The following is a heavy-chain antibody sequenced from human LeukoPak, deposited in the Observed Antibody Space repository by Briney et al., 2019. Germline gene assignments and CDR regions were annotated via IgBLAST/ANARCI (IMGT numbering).Heavy chain of an antibody. V-gene: IGHV3-30*04. D-gene: IGHD3-10*01. CDR3: ARSALTMVRGVFQH. CDR1: GFTFSSCA. J-gene: IGHJ1*01. Sequence: GRSLRLSCAASGFTFSSCAMHWVRQAPGKGLEWVAVISYDGSDKYYADSVKGRFTISRDNSKNTLYLQMNSLRAEDTAVYYCARSALTMVRGVFQHWGQGTLVTVSS. CDR2: ISYDGSDK.